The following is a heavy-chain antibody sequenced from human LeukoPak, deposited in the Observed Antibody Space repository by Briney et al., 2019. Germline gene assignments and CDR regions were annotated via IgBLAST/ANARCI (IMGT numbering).Heavy chain of an antibody. CDR1: GFTFSSYE. Sequence: GGSLRLSCAASGFTFSSYEMNWVRQAPGKGLEWVSYISSSGSTIYYADSVKGRFTISRDNAKNSLYLQMNSLRAEDTAVYYCARDPESNEWLRYLGGNYYYYYGMDVWGQGTTVTVSS. CDR2: ISSSGSTI. J-gene: IGHJ6*02. V-gene: IGHV3-48*03. D-gene: IGHD5-12*01. CDR3: ARDPESNEWLRYLGGNYYYYYGMDV.